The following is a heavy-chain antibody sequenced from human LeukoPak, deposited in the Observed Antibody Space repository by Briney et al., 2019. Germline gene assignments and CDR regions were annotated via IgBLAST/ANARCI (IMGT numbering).Heavy chain of an antibody. Sequence: SETLSLTCAVYGGSFSGYYWSWIRQPPGKGLEWIGEINHSGSTNYNPSLKSRVTISLDTSKNQFSLKLSSVTAADTAVYYCARDLPYRGYTYGSQTVDYWGQGTLVTVSS. V-gene: IGHV4-34*01. CDR2: INHSGST. D-gene: IGHD5-18*01. CDR1: GGSFSGYY. J-gene: IGHJ4*02. CDR3: ARDLPYRGYTYGSQTVDY.